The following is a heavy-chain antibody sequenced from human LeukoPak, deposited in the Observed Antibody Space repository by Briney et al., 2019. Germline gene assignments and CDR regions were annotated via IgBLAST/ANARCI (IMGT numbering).Heavy chain of an antibody. CDR3: ARVSSSGGRVHYSISCYWVFDY. Sequence: ASVKVSCKASGYTFTSYGISWVREAPGQGLEWMGWISAYNGNTNYAQKLQGRVTMTTDTSTSTAYMELRSLRSDDTAVYYCARVSSSGGRVHYSISCYWVFDYWGQGTLVTVSS. J-gene: IGHJ4*02. V-gene: IGHV1-18*01. D-gene: IGHD6-13*01. CDR2: ISAYNGNT. CDR1: GYTFTSYG.